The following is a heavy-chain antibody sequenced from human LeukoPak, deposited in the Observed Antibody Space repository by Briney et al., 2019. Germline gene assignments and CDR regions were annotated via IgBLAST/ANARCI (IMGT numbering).Heavy chain of an antibody. CDR3: ARLAGSWYYSHMDV. CDR1: GFSFTNYL. V-gene: IGHV5-51*01. D-gene: IGHD6-19*01. CDR2: IYIDDSDR. J-gene: IGHJ6*02. Sequence: GESLKFSCKSSGFSFTNYLIAGVRHMPGKGLEWMGIIYIDDSDRRYSPSFQGHVIISVDKSISTAYMQWSNLKASDTAMYYCARLAGSWYYSHMDVWGQGTTVTVSS.